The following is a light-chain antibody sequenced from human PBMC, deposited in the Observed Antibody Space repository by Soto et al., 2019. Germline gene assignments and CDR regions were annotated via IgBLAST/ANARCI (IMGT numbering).Light chain of an antibody. CDR3: SSYTGTSTQV. J-gene: IGLJ1*01. CDR1: SSDVGGSNF. Sequence: QSALTQPASVSASPGQSITISCTGTSSDVGGSNFVSWYQQHPGKPPKLIIYDVATRPSGVSNRFSGAKSGSTASLTISGLRTEYEANYYCSSYTGTSTQVFGTGTKLTVL. V-gene: IGLV2-14*03. CDR2: DVA.